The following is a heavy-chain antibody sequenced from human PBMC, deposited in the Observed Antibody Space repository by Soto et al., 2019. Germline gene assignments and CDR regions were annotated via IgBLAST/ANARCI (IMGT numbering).Heavy chain of an antibody. CDR1: GFTFDTYA. J-gene: IGHJ4*02. V-gene: IGHV3-30-3*01. CDR3: TRGLLTDYFDY. CDR2: ISYDGSNQ. Sequence: PGGSLRLSCAASGFTFDTYAMHWVRQAPGKGLEWVAVISYDGSNQFYAGSVKGRFTVSRDNSKNTLYLQMNSLRNDDTAVYYCTRGLLTDYFDYWGQEALVTVSS.